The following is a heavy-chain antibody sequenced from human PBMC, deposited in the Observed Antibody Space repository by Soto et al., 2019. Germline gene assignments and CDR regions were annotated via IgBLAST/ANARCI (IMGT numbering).Heavy chain of an antibody. D-gene: IGHD3-22*01. J-gene: IGHJ4*02. Sequence: SQTLSLTCDISGDTVLSYYAAWNWIRQSPSRGLEWLGRTYYRSQWRPQWRHDYAVSVSSRITITSDTAKNQFSLQLNSVSPDDTAVYYCARGFRDSSGYYYEDYWGQGTLVTVSS. CDR2: TYYRSQWRPQWRH. CDR3: ARGFRDSSGYYYEDY. CDR1: GDTVLSYYAA. V-gene: IGHV6-1*01.